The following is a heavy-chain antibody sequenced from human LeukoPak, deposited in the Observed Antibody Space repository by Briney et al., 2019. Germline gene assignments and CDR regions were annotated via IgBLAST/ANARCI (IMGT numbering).Heavy chain of an antibody. D-gene: IGHD2-15*01. CDR2: IKQDGSEK. J-gene: IGHJ3*02. CDR3: AREGYCSGGSCSGEAFDI. CDR1: GFTFSSYS. Sequence: PGGSLRLSCAASGFTFSSYSMNWVRQAPGKGLEWVANIKQDGSEKYYVDSVKGRFTISRDNAKNSLYLQMNSLRAEDTAVYYCAREGYCSGGSCSGEAFDIWGQGTMVTVSS. V-gene: IGHV3-7*01.